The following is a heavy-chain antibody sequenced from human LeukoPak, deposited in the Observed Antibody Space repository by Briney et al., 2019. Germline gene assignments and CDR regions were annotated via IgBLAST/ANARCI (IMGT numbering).Heavy chain of an antibody. CDR3: ANSRYCSSGSCYFDY. J-gene: IGHJ4*02. CDR2: ISDNGHVT. CDR1: GFTFNNYA. D-gene: IGHD2-15*01. Sequence: PGGSLRLSCAASGFTFNNYAMSWVRQAPGKGLEWVASISDNGHVTFYADSVKGRVTISRDNSRNTQHPQMDSLKVEDTAVYYCANSRYCSSGSCYFDYWGRGTLVTVSS. V-gene: IGHV3-23*01.